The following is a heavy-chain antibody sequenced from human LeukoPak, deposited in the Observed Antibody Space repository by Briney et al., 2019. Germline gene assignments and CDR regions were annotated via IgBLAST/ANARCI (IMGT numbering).Heavy chain of an antibody. CDR3: ARGLSLAGETLGY. V-gene: IGHV4-34*01. CDR1: GGSFSGYY. Sequence: SETQSLTCAVYGGSFSGYYWSWIRQPPGKGLDWIGEINHSGITKYNPSLKSRVTISVDTSKNQFSLKLSSVTAADTAVYYCARGLSLAGETLGYWGQGTLVTVSS. D-gene: IGHD6-19*01. CDR2: INHSGIT. J-gene: IGHJ4*02.